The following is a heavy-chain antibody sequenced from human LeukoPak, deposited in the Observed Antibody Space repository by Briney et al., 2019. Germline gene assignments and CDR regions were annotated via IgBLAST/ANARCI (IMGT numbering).Heavy chain of an antibody. D-gene: IGHD3-10*01. CDR2: IYHSGST. Sequence: PSETLSLTCTVSGDSISSGYYWGWIRQPPGKGLEWIGSIYHSGSTYYNPSLKSRVTISVDTSKNQFSLKLSSVTAADTAVYYCARDWGDYYGSGSYPDYWGQGTLVTVSS. CDR1: GDSISSGYY. CDR3: ARDWGDYYGSGSYPDY. J-gene: IGHJ4*02. V-gene: IGHV4-38-2*02.